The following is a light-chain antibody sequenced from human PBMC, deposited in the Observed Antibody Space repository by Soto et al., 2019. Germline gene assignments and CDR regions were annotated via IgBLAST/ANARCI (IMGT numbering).Light chain of an antibody. J-gene: IGLJ2*01. CDR1: SGTIASNY. Sequence: NFMLTQSHSVSESPGKTVTISCTGSSGTIASNYVQWYQQRPGSAPTIVIYENNQRPSGVPDRFSGSIDSSSNSASLTISGLKTEDEADYYCQSYDSANPVVFGGGTKLTVL. CDR3: QSYDSANPVV. CDR2: ENN. V-gene: IGLV6-57*02.